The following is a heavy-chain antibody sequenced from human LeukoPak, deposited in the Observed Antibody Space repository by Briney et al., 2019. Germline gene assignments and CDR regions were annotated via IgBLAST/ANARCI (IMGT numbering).Heavy chain of an antibody. V-gene: IGHV3-66*01. J-gene: IGHJ4*02. CDR2: FYRGGSI. Sequence: PGGSLRLSCAASGFTVSSNNMNWVRQAPGKGLEWVSVFYRGGSIYYADSVKGRFTISRDNAKNTVYLQMNSLRPEDTAVYYCARDLFGGGSTGTYWGQGTLVTVSS. CDR3: ARDLFGGGSTGTY. CDR1: GFTVSSNN. D-gene: IGHD3-10*02.